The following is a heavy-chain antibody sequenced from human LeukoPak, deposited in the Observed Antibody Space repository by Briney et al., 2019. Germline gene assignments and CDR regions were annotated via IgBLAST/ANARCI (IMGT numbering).Heavy chain of an antibody. Sequence: PGGSLRLSCAASGFTFSKHAMSWVRQAPGKGLEWVSVISISGDGTYYAGSVRGRSTISRDNSKNTLYMQMKSLRAEDTAVYYCARRPTSLGYFDVWGRGTLVTVSS. CDR1: GFTFSKHA. V-gene: IGHV3-23*01. J-gene: IGHJ2*01. CDR3: ARRPTSLGYFDV. CDR2: ISISGDGT.